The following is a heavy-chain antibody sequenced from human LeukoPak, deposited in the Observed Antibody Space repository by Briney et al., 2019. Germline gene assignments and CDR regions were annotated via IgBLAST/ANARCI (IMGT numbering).Heavy chain of an antibody. CDR1: GFTFSSYA. V-gene: IGHV3-23*01. CDR3: AKDRYSSGWYGDPTALFDY. D-gene: IGHD6-19*01. CDR2: ISGSGGST. J-gene: IGHJ4*02. Sequence: PGGSLSLSCAASGFTFSSYAMSWVRQAPGKGLEWVSAISGSGGSTYYADSVKGRFTISRDNSKNTLYLQMNSLRAEDTAVYYCAKDRYSSGWYGDPTALFDYWGQGTLVTVSS.